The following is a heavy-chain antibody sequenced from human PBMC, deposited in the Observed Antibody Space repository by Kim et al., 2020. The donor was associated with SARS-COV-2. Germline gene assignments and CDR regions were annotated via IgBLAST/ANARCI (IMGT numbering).Heavy chain of an antibody. D-gene: IGHD6-6*01. J-gene: IGHJ6*02. Sequence: DYVKGRFPITRDHAKNSLYLQMNSLGAEDTAVYYCAKDSSSGYYYYYGMDVWGQGTTVTVSS. CDR3: AKDSSSGYYYYYGMDV. V-gene: IGHV3-11*04.